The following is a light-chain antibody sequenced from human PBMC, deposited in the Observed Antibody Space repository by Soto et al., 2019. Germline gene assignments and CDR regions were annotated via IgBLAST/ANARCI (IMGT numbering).Light chain of an antibody. Sequence: QSALTQPASVSGSPGQSITISCTGTSSDVGGYNYVSWYQQHPGKAPKLMIYDVSNRPSGVSNRFSGSKSGNTASLTISGLRAEDEADYYCSSYTSSNTLVFGGGTKLTVL. V-gene: IGLV2-14*01. CDR1: SSDVGGYNY. CDR2: DVS. J-gene: IGLJ2*01. CDR3: SSYTSSNTLV.